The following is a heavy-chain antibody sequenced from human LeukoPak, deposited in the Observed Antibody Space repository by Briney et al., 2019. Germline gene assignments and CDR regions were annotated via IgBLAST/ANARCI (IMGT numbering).Heavy chain of an antibody. V-gene: IGHV1-69*13. CDR2: IIPIFGTA. D-gene: IGHD3-10*01. CDR1: GGTFSGYA. CDR3: ARDYWFGELLYLKY. Sequence: ASVKVSCKASGGTFSGYAISWVRQAPGQGLEWMGGIIPIFGTANYAQKFQGRVTITADESTSTAYMELSSLRSEDTAVYYCARDYWFGELLYLKYWGQGTLVTVSS. J-gene: IGHJ4*02.